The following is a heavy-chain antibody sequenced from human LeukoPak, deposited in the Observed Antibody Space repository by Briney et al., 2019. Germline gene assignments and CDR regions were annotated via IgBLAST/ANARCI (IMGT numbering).Heavy chain of an antibody. Sequence: ASVKVSCKASGGTFSSYAISWVRQAPGQGLEWMGRIIPIFGIANYAQKFQGRVTITADKSTSTAYMELSSLRSEDTAVYYCARDIVVVVNDYYGMDVWGQGTTVTVSS. CDR1: GGTFSSYA. CDR2: IIPIFGIA. J-gene: IGHJ6*02. CDR3: ARDIVVVVNDYYGMDV. D-gene: IGHD2-15*01. V-gene: IGHV1-69*04.